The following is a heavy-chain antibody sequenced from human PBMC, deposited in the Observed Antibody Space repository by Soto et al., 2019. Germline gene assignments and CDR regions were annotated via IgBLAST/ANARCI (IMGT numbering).Heavy chain of an antibody. CDR3: SRAGTAMAYGMDV. D-gene: IGHD5-18*01. Sequence: GGSLRLSCAASGFTFSSYGMHWVRQAPGKGLEWVAVIWYDGSNKYYADSVKGRFTISRDNFKNTLYLQMNSLRAEDTAVYYCSRAGTAMAYGMDVWGQGTTVTVSS. CDR1: GFTFSSYG. V-gene: IGHV3-33*01. J-gene: IGHJ6*02. CDR2: IWYDGSNK.